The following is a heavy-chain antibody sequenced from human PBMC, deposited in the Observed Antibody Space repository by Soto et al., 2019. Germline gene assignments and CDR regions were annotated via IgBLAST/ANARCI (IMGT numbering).Heavy chain of an antibody. J-gene: IGHJ5*02. V-gene: IGHV2-26*01. Sequence: QVTLKESGPVLVKPTETLTLTCTVSGFSLSTAGMGVSWIRQPPGKALEWLAHIFSNDEKSYSPSLKSRLTNPKNNPKNQEELTVTNMDHVETATYYCVLRSGLTTVRGVIPFGPLGQGTLVTVAS. CDR3: VLRSGLTTVRGVIPFGP. D-gene: IGHD3-10*01. CDR1: GFSLSTAGMG. CDR2: IFSNDEK.